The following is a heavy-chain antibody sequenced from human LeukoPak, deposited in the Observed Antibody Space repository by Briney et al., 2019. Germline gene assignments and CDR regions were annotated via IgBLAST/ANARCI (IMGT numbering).Heavy chain of an antibody. J-gene: IGHJ4*02. Sequence: PSETLSLTCTVSGGSISSSSYYWGWIRQPPGKGLEWIGSIYYSGNTYYNPSLKSRLTISVEMPKNQFSLKLSSVTAADTAVYYCTRLINGSPGDYWGQGTLVTVSS. CDR2: IYYSGNT. D-gene: IGHD2-8*01. CDR1: GGSISSSSYY. V-gene: IGHV4-39*01. CDR3: TRLINGSPGDY.